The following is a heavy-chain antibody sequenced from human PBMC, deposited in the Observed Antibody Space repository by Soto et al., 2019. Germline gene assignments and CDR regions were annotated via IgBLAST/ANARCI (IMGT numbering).Heavy chain of an antibody. CDR3: ARVSTGSYRNDAFDI. CDR2: ISAYNGNT. J-gene: IGHJ3*02. D-gene: IGHD1-26*01. V-gene: IGHV1-18*04. Sequence: QVQLVQSGAEVKKPGASVKVSCKASGYTFTSYGISWVRQAPGQGGEWMGWISAYNGNTNYAQKLKGRVTMTTDTTTSTAYMELRSLRSDDTAVYYCARVSTGSYRNDAFDIWGQGTMVTVSS. CDR1: GYTFTSYG.